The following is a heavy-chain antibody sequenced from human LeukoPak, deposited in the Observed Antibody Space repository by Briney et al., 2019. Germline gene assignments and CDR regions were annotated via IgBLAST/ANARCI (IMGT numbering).Heavy chain of an antibody. CDR1: GGSISSNYY. CDR3: ARARGRYIDFLDY. D-gene: IGHD3-9*01. Sequence: SETLSLTCTVSGGSISSNYYWGWIRQPPGKGLEWFVSFFYSGSTYYNPSLKSRVTISVDTSKNQFSLRLTSVTAADTAVYYCARARGRYIDFLDYWGQGTLITVSS. V-gene: IGHV4-39*02. J-gene: IGHJ4*02. CDR2: FFYSGST.